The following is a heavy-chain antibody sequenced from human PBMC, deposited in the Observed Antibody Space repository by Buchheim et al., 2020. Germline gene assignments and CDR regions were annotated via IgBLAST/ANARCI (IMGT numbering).Heavy chain of an antibody. CDR1: GGSISSDY. V-gene: IGHV4-59*01. J-gene: IGHJ1*01. CDR2: IFYSGNT. D-gene: IGHD6-13*01. Sequence: QVQLQESGPGQVKPSETLSLTCTVSGGSISSDYWSWIRQSPGKGLEWIGCIFYSGNTHYNPSLTSRVPISSDKSKNQLSLKLNSVTAAGTAVYYCARGSGNSWHLLHWGQGTL. CDR3: ARGSGNSWHLLH.